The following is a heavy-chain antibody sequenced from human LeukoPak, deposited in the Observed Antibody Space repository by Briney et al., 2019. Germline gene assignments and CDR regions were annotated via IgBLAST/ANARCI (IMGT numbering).Heavy chain of an antibody. D-gene: IGHD6-19*01. Sequence: GGSLRLSCADSGFTFSDYTMNWVRQAPGKGLEWVSCISGSSTDIYYADSVKGRFTISRDNAKNSLYLQMNSLRAEDTAVYYCAREGWSLDYWGQGTLVTVSS. CDR3: AREGWSLDY. CDR1: GFTFSDYT. CDR2: ISGSSTDI. J-gene: IGHJ4*02. V-gene: IGHV3-21*01.